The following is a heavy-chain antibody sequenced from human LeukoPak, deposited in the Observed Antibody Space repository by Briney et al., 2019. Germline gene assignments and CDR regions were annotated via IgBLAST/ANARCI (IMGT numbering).Heavy chain of an antibody. Sequence: GESLKLSCAASGFTFSGSAMHWVRQASGKGLEWVGRIRSKANSYATAYAASVRGRFTISRDDSKNTAYLQMNSLKTEDTAVYYCTSRDCSSTSCYGPPPYYYYYMDVGAKGTTVTVP. CDR3: TSRDCSSTSCYGPPPYYYYYMDV. CDR1: GFTFSGSA. D-gene: IGHD2-2*01. J-gene: IGHJ6*03. V-gene: IGHV3-73*01. CDR2: IRSKANSYAT.